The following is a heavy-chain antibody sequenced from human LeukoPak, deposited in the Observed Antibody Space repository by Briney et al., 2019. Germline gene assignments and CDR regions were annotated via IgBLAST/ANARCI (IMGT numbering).Heavy chain of an antibody. Sequence: PGGSLRLSCAASGFPFSTYAMSWVRQAPGKGLEWVSGISGSGGSTYYADSLKGRFTISGDNSKNTLYLQMNSLRAEDTPVYYCAKALDYYDTSGFDYWGQGTLVTVSS. CDR3: AKALDYYDTSGFDY. CDR1: GFPFSTYA. D-gene: IGHD3-22*01. CDR2: ISGSGGST. J-gene: IGHJ4*02. V-gene: IGHV3-23*01.